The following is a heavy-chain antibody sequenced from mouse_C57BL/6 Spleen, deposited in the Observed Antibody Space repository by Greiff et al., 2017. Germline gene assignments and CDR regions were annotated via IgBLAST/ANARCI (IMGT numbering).Heavy chain of an antibody. CDR2: FHPYNDDT. J-gene: IGHJ4*01. Sequence: QVQLKESGAELVKPGASVKMSCKASGYTFTTYPIEWMKQNHGKSLEWIGNFHPYNDDTKYNEKFKGKATLTVEKSSSTVYLELSRLTSDDSAVYYCARGLRRRGYDYYAMDYWGQGTSVTVSS. D-gene: IGHD2-4*01. CDR1: GYTFTTYP. CDR3: ARGLRRRGYDYYAMDY. V-gene: IGHV1-47*01.